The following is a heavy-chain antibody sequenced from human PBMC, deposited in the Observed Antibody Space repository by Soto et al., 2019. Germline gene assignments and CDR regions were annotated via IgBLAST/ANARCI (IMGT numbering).Heavy chain of an antibody. J-gene: IGHJ6*02. CDR1: GFTFSSYE. CDR2: ISSSGSTI. V-gene: IGHV3-48*03. Sequence: PGGSLRLSCAASGFTFSSYEMNWVRQAPGKGLEWVSYISSSGSTIYYADSVKGRFSASRDNAKNSLSLQMDSLRPDDTAIYFYVKEEGIEAMDVWGQGTTVTVSS. CDR3: VKEEGIEAMDV. D-gene: IGHD3-16*01.